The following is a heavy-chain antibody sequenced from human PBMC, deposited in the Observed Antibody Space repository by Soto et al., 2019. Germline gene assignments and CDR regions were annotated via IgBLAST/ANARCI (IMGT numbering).Heavy chain of an antibody. Sequence: ASVKVSCKASGYTFTGYYMHWVRQAPGQGLEWMGWINPNSGGTNYAQKFQGRVTITADESTNTAYMELSSLRSEDTAVYYCALWGIYRFSYYYYYIDVWGKGTTVTVSS. CDR2: INPNSGGT. J-gene: IGHJ6*03. D-gene: IGHD3-16*02. CDR1: GYTFTGYY. V-gene: IGHV1-2*02. CDR3: ALWGIYRFSYYYYYIDV.